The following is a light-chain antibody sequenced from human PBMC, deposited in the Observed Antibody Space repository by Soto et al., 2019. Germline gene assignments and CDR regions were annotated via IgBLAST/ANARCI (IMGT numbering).Light chain of an antibody. V-gene: IGKV3-20*01. Sequence: EIVLTQSPGTLSLSPGERATLSCRASQSVSSSFLAWYQQKPRQAPRLLIYGASSRATGIPDRFSGSGSGTDFTLTISSLEPEDVAVYYCQHYGSSPLTFGGGTKVEIK. J-gene: IGKJ4*01. CDR2: GAS. CDR1: QSVSSSF. CDR3: QHYGSSPLT.